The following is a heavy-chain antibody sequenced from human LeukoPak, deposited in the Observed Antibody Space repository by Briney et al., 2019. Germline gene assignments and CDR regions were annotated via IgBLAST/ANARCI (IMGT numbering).Heavy chain of an antibody. Sequence: GRSLRLSCAASGFTFDDYAMHWVRQAPGKGLEWVSGISWNSGSIGYADSVKGRFTISRDNAKNSLYLQMNSLRAEDMALYYCAKEGGGFLGYGYGNAFDIWGQGTMVTVSS. CDR3: AKEGGGFLGYGYGNAFDI. V-gene: IGHV3-9*03. CDR1: GFTFDDYA. J-gene: IGHJ3*02. D-gene: IGHD5-18*01. CDR2: ISWNSGSI.